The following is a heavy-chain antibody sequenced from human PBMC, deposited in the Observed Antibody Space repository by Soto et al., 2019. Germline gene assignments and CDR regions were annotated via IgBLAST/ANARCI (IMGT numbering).Heavy chain of an antibody. V-gene: IGHV1-18*01. CDR3: ARVGLNYYDSSGYYPSDY. Sequence: ASVKVSCKASGYTFTSYGISWVRQAPGQGLEWMGWISAYNGNTNYAQKLQGRVTMTTDTSTSTAYMELRSLRSDDTAVYYCARVGLNYYDSSGYYPSDYWGQGTLVTVSS. CDR2: ISAYNGNT. J-gene: IGHJ4*02. CDR1: GYTFTSYG. D-gene: IGHD3-22*01.